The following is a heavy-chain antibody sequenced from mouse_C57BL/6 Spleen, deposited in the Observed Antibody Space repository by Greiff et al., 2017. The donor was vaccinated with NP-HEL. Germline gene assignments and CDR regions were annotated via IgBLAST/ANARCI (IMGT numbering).Heavy chain of an antibody. CDR1: GYSITSGYY. Sequence: DVKLQESGPGLVKPSQSLSLTCSVTGYSITSGYYWNWIRQFPGNKLEWMGYISYDGSNNYNPSLKNRISITRDTSKNQFFLKLNSVTTEDTATYYCAREIWDAMDYWGQGTSVTVSS. J-gene: IGHJ4*01. CDR3: AREIWDAMDY. V-gene: IGHV3-6*01. CDR2: ISYDGSN.